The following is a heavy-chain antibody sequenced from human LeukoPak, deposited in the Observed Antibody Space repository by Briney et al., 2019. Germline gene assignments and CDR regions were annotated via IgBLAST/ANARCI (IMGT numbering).Heavy chain of an antibody. Sequence: PSETLSLTCAVYGGSFSGYYWSWIRQPPGKGLEWIGEINHSGSTNYNPSLKSRVTISVDTSKNQFSLKLSSVTAADTAVYYCARNTAYYGSGSPWPHYYYYMDVWGKGTTVTVSS. J-gene: IGHJ6*03. CDR1: GGSFSGYY. V-gene: IGHV4-34*01. D-gene: IGHD3-10*01. CDR2: INHSGST. CDR3: ARNTAYYGSGSPWPHYYYYMDV.